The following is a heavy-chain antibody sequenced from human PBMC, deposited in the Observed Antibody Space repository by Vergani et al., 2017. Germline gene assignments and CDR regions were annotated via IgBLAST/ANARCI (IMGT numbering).Heavy chain of an antibody. CDR1: GFTFSDYY. Sequence: QVQLVESGGGLVKPGGSLRLSCAASGFTFSDYYMSWIRQAPGKGLAWVSDLSSSGSTIYYADFVKGRFTISRDNAKNSLYLQMNSLRAEDTAVYYCAREDIAVAGRFRFQHWGQGTLVTVSS. V-gene: IGHV3-11*01. D-gene: IGHD6-19*01. CDR2: LSSSGSTI. CDR3: AREDIAVAGRFRFQH. J-gene: IGHJ1*01.